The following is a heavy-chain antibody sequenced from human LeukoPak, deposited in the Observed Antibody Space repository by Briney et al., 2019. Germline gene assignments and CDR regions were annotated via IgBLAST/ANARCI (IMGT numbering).Heavy chain of an antibody. V-gene: IGHV4-4*02. J-gene: IGHJ6*03. CDR1: GGSISSSNW. CDR2: IFHSGST. D-gene: IGHD5-18*01. Sequence: SETLSLTCAVSGGSISSSNWWSWVRQPPGKGLAWIGEIFHSGSTHYNPSLKSRVTISVDKSKNQFSLKLSSVAAADTAVYYCARDRRGYSYGPDYYYMDVWGKGTTVTVSS. CDR3: ARDRRGYSYGPDYYYMDV.